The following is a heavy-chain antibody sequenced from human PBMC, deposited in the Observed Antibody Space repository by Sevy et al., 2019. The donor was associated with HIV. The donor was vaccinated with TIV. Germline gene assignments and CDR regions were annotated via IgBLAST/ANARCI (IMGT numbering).Heavy chain of an antibody. V-gene: IGHV3-23*01. CDR1: GFTFAKYS. CDR3: AREGCTQPHDY. CDR2: FSFGCGRI. J-gene: IGHJ4*02. D-gene: IGHD2-8*01. Sequence: RGSLRLSCAASGFTFAKYSMSRVRQAPGKGLEWVSTFSFGCGRINYADSVKGRFTISRDDSKNTLFLQMNSLRAEDTATYFCAREGCTQPHDYWGQGTLVTVSS.